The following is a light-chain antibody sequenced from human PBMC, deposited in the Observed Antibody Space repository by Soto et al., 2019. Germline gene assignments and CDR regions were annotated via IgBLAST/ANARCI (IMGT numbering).Light chain of an antibody. J-gene: IGLJ2*01. CDR1: SSDVGANNY. CDR2: EVS. Sequence: QSALTQPASVSGSPGQPITISCTGTSSDVGANNYVSWYQHHPGKAPKLLIYEVSNRPSGVSSRFSGSKSDNTASLTVSGLQAEDEADYYCSSYAGNNNFVVFGGGTKLTVL. CDR3: SSYAGNNNFVV. V-gene: IGLV2-14*01.